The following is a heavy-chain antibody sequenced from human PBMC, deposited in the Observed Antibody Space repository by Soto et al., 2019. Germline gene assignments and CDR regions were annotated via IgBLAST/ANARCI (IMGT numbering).Heavy chain of an antibody. V-gene: IGHV3-30*04. Sequence: PGGSLRLSCAASGFAFSAYAMHWVRQPPGKGLEWVAVVSKDGTNKFYADSVKGRFTISRDNSENTLYLQVSSLRVEDTAVYYCARVCGQTVMSSYRDYRYYPMDVWGPGTTVTVSS. CDR3: ARVCGQTVMSSYRDYRYYPMDV. D-gene: IGHD1-26*01. CDR2: VSKDGTNK. CDR1: GFAFSAYA. J-gene: IGHJ6*02.